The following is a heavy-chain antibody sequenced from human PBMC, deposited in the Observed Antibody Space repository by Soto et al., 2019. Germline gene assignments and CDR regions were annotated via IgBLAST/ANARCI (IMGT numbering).Heavy chain of an antibody. J-gene: IGHJ4*02. CDR2: IYHSGST. Sequence: QVQLQESGPGLVKPSGTLSLTCAVSGGSISSSNWWSWVRQPPGKGLEWIGEIYHSGSTNYNPSLKSRGTISVDKSKNQFSLKLSSVTAADTAVYYCTRTGTVSGYLLPDDYWGQGTLVTVSS. CDR1: GGSISSSNW. CDR3: TRTGTVSGYLLPDDY. V-gene: IGHV4-4*02. D-gene: IGHD3-22*01.